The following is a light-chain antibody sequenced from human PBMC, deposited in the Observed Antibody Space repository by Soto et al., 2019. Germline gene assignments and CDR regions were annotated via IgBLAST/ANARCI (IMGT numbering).Light chain of an antibody. V-gene: IGLV2-14*01. J-gene: IGLJ1*01. CDR1: SSDVGGSNY. Sequence: QSALTQPASVSGSPGQSITISCTGTSSDVGGSNYVSWYQQHPGKAPKLMIHEVSARPSGVSNRFSGSKSGNTASLTISGLQAEDEADYYCSSYTSSSTLVVFGTGTKLTVI. CDR2: EVS. CDR3: SSYTSSSTLVV.